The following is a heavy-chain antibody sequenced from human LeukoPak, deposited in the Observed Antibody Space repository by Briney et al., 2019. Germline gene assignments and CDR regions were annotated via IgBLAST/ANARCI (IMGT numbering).Heavy chain of an antibody. V-gene: IGHV3-66*01. J-gene: IGHJ4*02. Sequence: GGSLRLSCAASGFTVSINYMSRIRQAPGKGLEWVSVIYSGGRTYYADSVKGRFTISRDNSKNTLYLQMNSLRAEDTAVYYCARESNSGYYLSYWGQGTLVTVSS. CDR2: IYSGGRT. CDR1: GFTVSINY. CDR3: ARESNSGYYLSY. D-gene: IGHD3-22*01.